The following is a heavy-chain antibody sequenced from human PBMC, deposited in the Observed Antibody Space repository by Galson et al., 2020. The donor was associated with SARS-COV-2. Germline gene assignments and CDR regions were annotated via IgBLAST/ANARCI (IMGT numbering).Heavy chain of an antibody. CDR1: GGSLRSSHYY. CDR3: ARDATSSGWYNWFDP. V-gene: IGHV4-39*07. Sequence: SETLSLTCPVSGGSLRSSHYYWGWIRKPPGKGLEWIGSVPNSGTTHYSPSLQSRVTISVDTSKNQFSLNLNSVTAADTAMYYCARDATSSGWYNWFDPWGQGTLVTVSS. J-gene: IGHJ5*02. CDR2: VPNSGTT. D-gene: IGHD6-19*01.